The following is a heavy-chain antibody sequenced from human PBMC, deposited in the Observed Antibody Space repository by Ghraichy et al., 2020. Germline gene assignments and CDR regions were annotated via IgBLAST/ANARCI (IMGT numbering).Heavy chain of an antibody. CDR2: IKQHGSEK. CDR3: ARDQRYYYDNSGYADY. Sequence: GSLRLSCAASGFTFSSYWMSWVRQAPGKGLEWVANIKQHGSEKYYVDSVKGRFTISRDNVKNSLYLQMNSLRAEDTAVYYCARDQRYYYDNSGYADYWGQGTLVTVSS. CDR1: GFTFSSYW. D-gene: IGHD3-22*01. J-gene: IGHJ4*02. V-gene: IGHV3-7*03.